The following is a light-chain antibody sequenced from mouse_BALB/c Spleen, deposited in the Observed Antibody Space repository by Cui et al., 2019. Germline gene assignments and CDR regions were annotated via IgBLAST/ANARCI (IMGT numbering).Light chain of an antibody. J-gene: IGKJ4*01. CDR1: QNVGTN. CDR2: SAS. V-gene: IGKV6-15*01. CDR3: QQYNSYPFT. Sequence: DIVMTQSQKFMSTSVGDRVSVTCKARQNVGTNVAWYQQKPGQSPKALIYSASYRYNGVPDRFTGSGSGTDFTLIISNVQSEDLAEYFCQQYNSYPFTFGSGTKLEIK.